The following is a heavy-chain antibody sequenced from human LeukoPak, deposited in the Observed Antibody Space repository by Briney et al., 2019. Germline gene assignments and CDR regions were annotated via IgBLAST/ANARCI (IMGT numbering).Heavy chain of an antibody. CDR3: ARDKTRGFDY. Sequence: GGSLRLSCAASGFTFSTYAMSWVRQAPGKGLEWVSGISGSGGGTYYADSVKGRFTISRDNSKNTLYLQMNSLRAEDTAVYYCARDKTRGFDYWGQGTLVTVSS. CDR2: ISGSGGGT. J-gene: IGHJ4*02. CDR1: GFTFSTYA. V-gene: IGHV3-23*01. D-gene: IGHD2-2*01.